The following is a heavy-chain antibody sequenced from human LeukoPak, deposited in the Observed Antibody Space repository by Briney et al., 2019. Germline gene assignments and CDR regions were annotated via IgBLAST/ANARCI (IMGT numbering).Heavy chain of an antibody. V-gene: IGHV3-53*01. Sequence: PGGSLRLSCAASGVTVGTNSMSWVRQSPGKGLQWVSVIYCGGSTYYADSVNGRFTISRDNSRNSLLLQMNSLRAEDTALYYCASAREYCDTAECYEYFQHWGQGTLVTASS. CDR3: ASAREYCDTAECYEYFQH. CDR2: IYCGGST. J-gene: IGHJ1*01. CDR1: GVTVGTNS. D-gene: IGHD2/OR15-2a*01.